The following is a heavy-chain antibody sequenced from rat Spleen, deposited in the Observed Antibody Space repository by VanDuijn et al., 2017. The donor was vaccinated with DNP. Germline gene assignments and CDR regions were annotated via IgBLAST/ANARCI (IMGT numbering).Heavy chain of an antibody. CDR2: ISPSGGGT. CDR3: AREITGMTLDY. CDR1: GFTFSDYN. V-gene: IGHV5-25*01. Sequence: EVQLVESGGGLVQPGRSLKLSCAASGFTFSDYNMAWVRQAPKKGLEWVTSISPSGGGTYYRDSVQGRFTISRDNAKSTLYLQMDSLRSEDTATYFCAREITGMTLDYWGQGVMVTVSS. J-gene: IGHJ2*01. D-gene: IGHD1-7*01.